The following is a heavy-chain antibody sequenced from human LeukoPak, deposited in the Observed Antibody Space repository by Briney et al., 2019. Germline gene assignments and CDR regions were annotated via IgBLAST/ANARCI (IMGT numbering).Heavy chain of an antibody. D-gene: IGHD1-26*01. CDR3: AKENPVGGTNYFDY. J-gene: IGHJ4*02. CDR1: GFIFSTYP. Sequence: GGPLRLSCAASGFIFSTYPMSWVRQAPGKGLEWVSAITGSGDSTFYADSVKGRCTISRDNSKNTLSLQMNTLRAEDTAVYYCAKENPVGGTNYFDYWGQGTLVTVSS. V-gene: IGHV3-23*01. CDR2: ITGSGDST.